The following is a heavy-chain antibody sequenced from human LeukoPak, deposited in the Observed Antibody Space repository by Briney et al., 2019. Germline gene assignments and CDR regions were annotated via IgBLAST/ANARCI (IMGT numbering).Heavy chain of an antibody. CDR3: ARGLQDSSDWYDAFDI. J-gene: IGHJ3*02. CDR1: GFILSSNY. CDR2: IYSPGNT. Sequence: GGSLRLSCAASGFILSSNYMSGVRQAPGKGLEWVSVIYSPGNTYYVDSVKGRFTLSRDNSKNTLYLQMNSLRAEDTAVYYCARGLQDSSDWYDAFDIWGQGTMVTVSS. D-gene: IGHD6-19*01. V-gene: IGHV3-53*01.